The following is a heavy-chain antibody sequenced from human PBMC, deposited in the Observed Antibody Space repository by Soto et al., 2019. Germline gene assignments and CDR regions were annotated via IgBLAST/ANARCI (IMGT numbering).Heavy chain of an antibody. D-gene: IGHD6-13*01. V-gene: IGHV4-39*07. CDR3: ARGLAAADL. CDR2: IYYSGSP. CDR1: GGSISSSSYS. Sequence: PSETLSLTCTVSGGSISSSSYSWGWIRQPPGKGLEWIGSIYYSGSPYYNPSLKSRVTISVDASKNQFSLKLSSVTAADTAVYYCARGLAAADLWGQGTLVTVSS. J-gene: IGHJ4*02.